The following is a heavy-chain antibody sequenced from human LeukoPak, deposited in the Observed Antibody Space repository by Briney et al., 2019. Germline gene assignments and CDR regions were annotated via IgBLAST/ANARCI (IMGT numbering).Heavy chain of an antibody. V-gene: IGHV4-59*01. Sequence: SETLSLTCSVSDGSISTYYWSWIRQPPGKGLEWIAYIYYTGSTNYYPSLKSRVTISVDTSKNQFSLKLSSVTAADTAVYYCVRGGSWFKYFDYWGRGTLVTVSS. D-gene: IGHD6-13*01. CDR3: VRGGSWFKYFDY. J-gene: IGHJ4*02. CDR2: IYYTGST. CDR1: DGSISTYY.